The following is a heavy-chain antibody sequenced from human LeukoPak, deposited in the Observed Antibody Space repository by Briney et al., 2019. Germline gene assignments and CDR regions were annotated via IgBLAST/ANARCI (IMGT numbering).Heavy chain of an antibody. D-gene: IGHD1-1*01. J-gene: IGHJ6*02. CDR2: ISGSGGST. V-gene: IGHV3-23*01. CDR3: ATYINWVAGDV. CDR1: GFTFSSYA. Sequence: GGPLRLSCAASGFTFSSYAMSWVRQAPGKGLEWVSAISGSGGSTYYADSVKGRFTISRDNSKNTLYLQMNSLRAEDTAIYHCATYINWVAGDVWGQGTTVIVSS.